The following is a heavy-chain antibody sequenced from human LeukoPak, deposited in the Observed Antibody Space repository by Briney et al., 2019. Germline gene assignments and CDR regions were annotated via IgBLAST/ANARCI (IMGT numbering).Heavy chain of an antibody. D-gene: IGHD2-2*01. CDR3: ALSSTSCYCIDY. Sequence: SGPTLVNPTQTLTLTCTFSGFSLSTSRVGVGWIRQPPGKALEWLALIYWNDDKRYSPSLKSRLTITKGTSKNQVVLTMTNMDPVDTATYYCALSSTSCYCIDYWGQGTLVTVSS. J-gene: IGHJ4*02. V-gene: IGHV2-5*01. CDR2: IYWNDDK. CDR1: GFSLSTSRVG.